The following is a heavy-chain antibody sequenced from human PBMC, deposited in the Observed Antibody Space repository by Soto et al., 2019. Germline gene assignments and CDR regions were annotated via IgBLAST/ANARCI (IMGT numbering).Heavy chain of an antibody. D-gene: IGHD4-17*01. J-gene: IGHJ3*02. Sequence: QVQLQESGPGLVKPSQTLFLTCTVSGGSISSGGYYWSWIRQHPGKGLEWIGYIYYSGSTYYNPSLKSRVTISVDTSKNQFSRKLSSVTAADTAVYYCARRPIYGGNSRDAFDIWGQGTMVTVSS. CDR1: GGSISSGGYY. CDR3: ARRPIYGGNSRDAFDI. V-gene: IGHV4-31*03. CDR2: IYYSGST.